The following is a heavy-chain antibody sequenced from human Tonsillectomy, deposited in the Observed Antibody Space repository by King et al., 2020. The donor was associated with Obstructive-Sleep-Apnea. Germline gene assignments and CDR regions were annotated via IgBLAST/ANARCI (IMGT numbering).Heavy chain of an antibody. J-gene: IGHJ4*02. Sequence: VQLVESGGGLVQPGGSLRLSCAASEFTFSSYAMSWVRQAPGKGREWGSAISGSGVRTYYADSVKGRVTISRDNSKNTLYLQMNSLRAEDTAVYYCAKSTGVATRGYDYWGQGTLVTVSS. D-gene: IGHD5-12*01. V-gene: IGHV3-23*04. CDR1: EFTFSSYA. CDR3: AKSTGVATRGYDY. CDR2: ISGSGVRT.